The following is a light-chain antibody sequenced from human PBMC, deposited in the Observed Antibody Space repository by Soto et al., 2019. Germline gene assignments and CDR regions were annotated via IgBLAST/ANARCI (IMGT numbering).Light chain of an antibody. CDR2: GAS. CDR1: QSVSSSY. CDR3: QQYGSSPLT. V-gene: IGKV3-20*01. J-gene: IGKJ4*01. Sequence: EIVLTQSPGTLSLSPGERATLSCRASQSVSSSYLAWYQQTPGQAPRLLIYGASSRATGIPDRFSGSGSGTDFTLTISSLEPEDFAVYYCQQYGSSPLTFGGGTKVEIK.